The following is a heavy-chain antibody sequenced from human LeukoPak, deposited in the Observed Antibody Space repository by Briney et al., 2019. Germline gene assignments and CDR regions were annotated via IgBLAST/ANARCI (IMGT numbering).Heavy chain of an antibody. Sequence: GESLKISCKVSGYIFTNYWVGWVRQMPGKGLEWMGIIYPSDSDTRYSPSFRGQVTISADKSISTAYLQWSSLKASDTAMYYCARPHDSSSWYSFDYWGQGTLVTVSS. CDR2: IYPSDSDT. V-gene: IGHV5-51*01. D-gene: IGHD6-13*01. CDR3: ARPHDSSSWYSFDY. J-gene: IGHJ4*02. CDR1: GYIFTNYW.